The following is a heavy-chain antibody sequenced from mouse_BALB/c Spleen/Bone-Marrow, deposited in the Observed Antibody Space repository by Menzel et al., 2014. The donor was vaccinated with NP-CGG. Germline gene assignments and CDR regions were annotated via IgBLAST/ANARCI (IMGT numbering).Heavy chain of an antibody. CDR2: ISTYYGDA. V-gene: IGHV1S137*01. Sequence: VQLQQSGAELVRPGVSVKISCKGSGYTFTDYAMHWVKQSHAKNLEWIGVISTYYGDASYNQKFKGKATMTVDKSFSTAYMELARLTSEDSAIYYCARDAMDYWGQGTPVTVSS. CDR3: ARDAMDY. CDR1: GYTFTDYA. J-gene: IGHJ4*01.